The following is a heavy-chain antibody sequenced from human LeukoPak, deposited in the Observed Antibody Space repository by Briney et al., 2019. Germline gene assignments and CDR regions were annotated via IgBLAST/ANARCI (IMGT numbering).Heavy chain of an antibody. CDR2: ISSSSRTV. V-gene: IGHV3-48*01. Sequence: GGSLRLSCAASGFIFNSYSMNWVRQAPGKGLEWVSYISSSSRTVYYADSVKGRFTISRDNAKNSLYLQMSSLRSEDTAVYYCAAEAAYYYDSRDAFDVWGQGTIASVSS. D-gene: IGHD3-22*01. CDR1: GFIFNSYS. J-gene: IGHJ3*01. CDR3: AAEAAYYYDSRDAFDV.